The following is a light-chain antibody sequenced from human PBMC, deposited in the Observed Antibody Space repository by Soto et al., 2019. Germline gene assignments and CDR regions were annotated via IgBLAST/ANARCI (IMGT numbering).Light chain of an antibody. CDR3: QQTYSTPLT. CDR2: DAS. V-gene: IGKV1-39*01. Sequence: DIQMTQSPSSLSASVGDRVTITCRASQYIYNYLSWYQQKPGKAPKLLIYDASSLQSGVPPRFSGSGSGTDFTLSINSLQPEDFATYYSQQTYSTPLTFVGGTKFDIK. J-gene: IGKJ4*01. CDR1: QYIYNY.